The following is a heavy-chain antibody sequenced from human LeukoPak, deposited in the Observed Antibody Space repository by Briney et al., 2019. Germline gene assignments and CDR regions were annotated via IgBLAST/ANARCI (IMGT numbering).Heavy chain of an antibody. D-gene: IGHD2-2*01. J-gene: IGHJ5*02. CDR3: ARDRITDCSTTSCTIANWFDP. CDR1: GYTFTDYY. Sequence: ASVKVSSKASGYTFTDYYMHWVRQAPGQGLEWMGWINPNSGDTNYAQKFQGRVSMTRDTSISTAYMELSRLTSDDTAVYYCARDRITDCSTTSCTIANWFDPWGQGTLVTVSS. V-gene: IGHV1-2*02. CDR2: INPNSGDT.